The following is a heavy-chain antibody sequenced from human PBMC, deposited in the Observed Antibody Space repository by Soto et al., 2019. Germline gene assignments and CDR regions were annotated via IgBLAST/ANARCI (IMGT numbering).Heavy chain of an antibody. CDR1: GGSISSYY. V-gene: IGHV4-59*01. D-gene: IGHD2-2*01. CDR3: ARFYCSSTSCYVKDGFPSAFDI. Sequence: QVQLQESGPGLVKPSETLSLTCTVSGGSISSYYWSWIRQPPGKGLEWIGYIYYSGSTNYNPSLKSRVTISVDTSKNQFSLKLSSVTAADTAVYYCARFYCSSTSCYVKDGFPSAFDIWGQGTMVTVSS. J-gene: IGHJ3*02. CDR2: IYYSGST.